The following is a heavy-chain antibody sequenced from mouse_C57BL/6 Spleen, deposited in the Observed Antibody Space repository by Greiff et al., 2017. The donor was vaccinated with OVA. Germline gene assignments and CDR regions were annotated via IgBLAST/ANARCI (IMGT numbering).Heavy chain of an antibody. Sequence: VQLQQSGPVLARPGASVKMSCTTSGYTFTSYWMHWVKQRPGQGLEWIGAIYPGNSDTCYNQKFKGKAKLTADTSASTTYMELRGLTNEDSAVYYCTGHVYFDYWGKGTTLTVSS. CDR1: GYTFTSYW. V-gene: IGHV1-5*01. CDR3: TGHVYFDY. CDR2: IYPGNSDT. J-gene: IGHJ2*01.